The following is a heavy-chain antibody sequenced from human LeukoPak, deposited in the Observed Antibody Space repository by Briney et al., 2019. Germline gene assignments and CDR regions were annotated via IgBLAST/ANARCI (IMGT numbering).Heavy chain of an antibody. D-gene: IGHD3-22*01. V-gene: IGHV3-23*01. Sequence: GGSLRLSCAASGFTFSSYAMSWVRQAPGKGLEWVSGISGSGDNTYYADSVKGRFTISRDNSKNTLYVQMNSLGTEDTAAYYCAKGSYYDSSGSFYSDYWGQGTLVTVSS. CDR2: ISGSGDNT. J-gene: IGHJ4*02. CDR1: GFTFSSYA. CDR3: AKGSYYDSSGSFYSDY.